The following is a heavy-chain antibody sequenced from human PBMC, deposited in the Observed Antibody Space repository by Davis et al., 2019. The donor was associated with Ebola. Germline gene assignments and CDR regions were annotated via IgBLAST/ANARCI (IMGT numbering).Heavy chain of an antibody. V-gene: IGHV3-30*02. CDR3: AREEWYYGSGTYYSPYYLDY. CDR2: IRYDGSNK. CDR1: GFTFSSYG. J-gene: IGHJ4*02. D-gene: IGHD3-10*01. Sequence: GGSLRLSCAASGFTFSSYGMHWVRQAPGKGLEWVAFIRYDGSNKYYADSVKGRFTISRDNSKNTLYLQMNSLRAEDTAVYYCAREEWYYGSGTYYSPYYLDYWGQGTLVTVSS.